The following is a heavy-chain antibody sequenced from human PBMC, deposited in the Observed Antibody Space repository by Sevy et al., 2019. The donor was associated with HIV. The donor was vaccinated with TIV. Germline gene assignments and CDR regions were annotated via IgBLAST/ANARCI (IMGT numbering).Heavy chain of an antibody. CDR3: ARGVGIDC. D-gene: IGHD7-27*01. Sequence: GGSLRLSCAASGFTFSPYWMTWVRQAPGKGLEWVANIRPDGSDKYYVDSVKGRFTISRDNAKNSLYLQMNSLRADDTAMYSCARGVGIDCWGQGALVTVSS. V-gene: IGHV3-7*01. J-gene: IGHJ4*02. CDR2: IRPDGSDK. CDR1: GFTFSPYW.